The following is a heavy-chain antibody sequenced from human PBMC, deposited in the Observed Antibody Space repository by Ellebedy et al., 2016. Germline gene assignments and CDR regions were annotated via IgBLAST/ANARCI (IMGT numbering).Heavy chain of an antibody. Sequence: GESLKISCAASGFTFSSNIMHWVRQAPGKGLEWVSVISHDGSNKYYADSVKGRFTISRDNSKYTLYLQMSSLRAEDTAVYYCARALEYCTTTSCRGGGSVLDIWGQGTMVAVSS. CDR3: ARALEYCTTTSCRGGGSVLDI. V-gene: IGHV3-30*04. J-gene: IGHJ3*02. D-gene: IGHD2-2*01. CDR2: ISHDGSNK. CDR1: GFTFSSNI.